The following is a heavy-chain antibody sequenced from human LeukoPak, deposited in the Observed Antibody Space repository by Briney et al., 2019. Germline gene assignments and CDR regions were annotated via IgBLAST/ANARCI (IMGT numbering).Heavy chain of an antibody. J-gene: IGHJ4*02. CDR3: ARGELSRDFWSGYYFHY. CDR2: IIPIFGTA. V-gene: IGHV1-69*05. D-gene: IGHD3-3*01. CDR1: GGTFSSYA. Sequence: SVKVSCKASGGTFSSYAISWVRQAPGQGLEWMGGIIPIFGTANYAQKFQGRVTITTDESMSTAYMELSSLRSEDTAVYYCARGELSRDFWSGYYFHYWGQGTLVTVSS.